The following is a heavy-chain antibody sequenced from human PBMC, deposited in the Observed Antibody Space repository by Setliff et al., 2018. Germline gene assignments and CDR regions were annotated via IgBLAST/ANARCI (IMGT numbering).Heavy chain of an antibody. CDR3: ARVTGFLYMDV. J-gene: IGHJ6*03. V-gene: IGHV4-61*02. CDR1: GDSISGAKYY. Sequence: SETLSLTCTVSGDSISGAKYYWSWIRQSAGKGLECIGRIYTDGSTKSNPSLNSRVALSIDTSKNQFSLRLSSVTAADTAVYFCARVTGFLYMDVWGKGTTVTVSS. D-gene: IGHD3-3*01. CDR2: IYTDGST.